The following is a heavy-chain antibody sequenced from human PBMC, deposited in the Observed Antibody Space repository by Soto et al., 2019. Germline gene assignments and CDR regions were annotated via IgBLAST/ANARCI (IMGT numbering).Heavy chain of an antibody. CDR2: ISAYNGNT. J-gene: IGHJ6*02. V-gene: IGHV1-18*04. CDR1: GYTFTSYG. D-gene: IGHD3-3*01. CDR3: ARDHREYYDFWSGPYGMDV. Sequence: ASVKVSCKASGYTFTSYGISWVRQAPGQGLEWMGWISAYNGNTNYAQKLQGRVTMTTDTSTSTAYMELRSLRSDDTAVYYCARDHREYYDFWSGPYGMDVWGQGTTVTVSS.